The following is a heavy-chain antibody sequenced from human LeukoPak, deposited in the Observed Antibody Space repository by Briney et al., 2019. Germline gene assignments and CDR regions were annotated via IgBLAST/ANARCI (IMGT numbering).Heavy chain of an antibody. CDR2: INHSGST. CDR1: GGSFSGHY. D-gene: IGHD3-3*01. V-gene: IGHV4-34*01. J-gene: IGHJ4*02. CDR3: ASGQYYDLWSGYYVD. Sequence: PSETLSFTCAVYGGSFSGHYWSWIRQPPGKGLEWIGEINHSGSTNYNPSLESRVTISVDTSKNHFSLKLSSVTAADTAVYYCASGQYYDLWSGYYVDWGQGTLVTVSA.